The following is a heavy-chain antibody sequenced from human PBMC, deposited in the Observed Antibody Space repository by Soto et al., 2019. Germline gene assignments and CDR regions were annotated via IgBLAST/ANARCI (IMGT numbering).Heavy chain of an antibody. CDR2: IYWDDEK. V-gene: IGHV2-5*02. CDR1: GFSLSTSGVG. CDR3: AHRLMVRGAFDP. Sequence: QITLKESGPTLVKPTQTLTLTCSFSGFSLSTSGVGVGWIRQPPGKALEWLALIYWDDEKRYSPSLRSRLTITTDTSKNQVVLTMTNLDPVDTATYYCAHRLMVRGAFDPWGQGTLVTVSS. J-gene: IGHJ5*02. D-gene: IGHD3-10*01.